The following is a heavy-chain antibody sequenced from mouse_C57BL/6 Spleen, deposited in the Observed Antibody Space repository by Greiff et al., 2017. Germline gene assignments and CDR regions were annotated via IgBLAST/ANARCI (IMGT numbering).Heavy chain of an antibody. CDR2: ISYRGST. D-gene: IGHD3-3*01. J-gene: IGHJ4*01. Sequence: VQLKESGPGMVKPSQSLSLTCTVTGYSITSGYDWHWIRHFPGNKLEWMGYISYRGSTNYNPSLKSQISITPDTSENPFFLQLKSVTTEDTATYYCARGDRYAMDYWGQGTSVTVSS. V-gene: IGHV3-1*01. CDR1: GYSITSGYD. CDR3: ARGDRYAMDY.